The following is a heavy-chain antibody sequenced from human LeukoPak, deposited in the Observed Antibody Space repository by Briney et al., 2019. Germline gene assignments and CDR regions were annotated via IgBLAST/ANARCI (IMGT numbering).Heavy chain of an antibody. CDR1: GFTFSSYF. Sequence: GGSLRLSCAASGFTFSSYFMHWVRQAPGKRLEYVSAISGNGGSTHYVNSVKGRFTISRDNSKNTLYLQMGSLRAEDMAVYYCARAPPGATVVRHYFDYWGQGTLVTVSS. CDR3: ARAPPGATVVRHYFDY. J-gene: IGHJ4*02. D-gene: IGHD4-23*01. V-gene: IGHV3-64*01. CDR2: ISGNGGST.